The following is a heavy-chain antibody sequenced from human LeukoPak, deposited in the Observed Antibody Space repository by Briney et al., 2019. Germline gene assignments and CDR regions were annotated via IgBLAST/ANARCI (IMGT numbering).Heavy chain of an antibody. CDR3: ARDNYYDSSGFDY. V-gene: IGHV4-59*01. Sequence: SETLPLTCTVSGGSISSYYWSWIRQPPGKGLEWIGYIYYSGSTNYNPSLKSRVTISVDTSKNQFSLKLSSVTAADTAVYYCARDNYYDSSGFDYWGQGTLVTVSS. J-gene: IGHJ4*02. D-gene: IGHD3-22*01. CDR2: IYYSGST. CDR1: GGSISSYY.